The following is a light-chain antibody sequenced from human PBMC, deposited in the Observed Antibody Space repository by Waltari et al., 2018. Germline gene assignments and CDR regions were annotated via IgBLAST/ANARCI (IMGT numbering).Light chain of an antibody. CDR2: GKN. CDR1: SLRTSY. CDR3: SSRDSSASHVL. V-gene: IGLV3-19*01. Sequence: SSELTQDPAVSVALGQTDTITCQGASLRTSYASWYQQKSGQAPILVLFGKNKRPAGIPDRFSGYNSETTTSLTITGAQAEDEADYYCSSRDSSASHVLFAGGTKLTVL. J-gene: IGLJ2*01.